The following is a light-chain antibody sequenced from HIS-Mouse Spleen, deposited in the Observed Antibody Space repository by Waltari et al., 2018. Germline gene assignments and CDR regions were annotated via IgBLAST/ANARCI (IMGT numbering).Light chain of an antibody. V-gene: IGLV3-10*01. CDR1: ALPKKY. Sequence: SYELTQPPSVSVSPGQTARITCSGDALPKKYAYWYQQKSGQSPVLVIYEDSKRPSGIPERCSGSVSVTMATLTISGAQVEDEADYYCYSTDSSGNHRVFGGGTKLTVL. CDR3: YSTDSSGNHRV. CDR2: EDS. J-gene: IGLJ2*01.